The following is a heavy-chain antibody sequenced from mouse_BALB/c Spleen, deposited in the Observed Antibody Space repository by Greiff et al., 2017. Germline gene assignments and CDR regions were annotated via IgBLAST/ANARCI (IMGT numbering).Heavy chain of an antibody. J-gene: IGHJ4*01. CDR2: SRNKANDYTT. Sequence: EVNVVESGGGLVQPGGSLRLSCATSGFTFSDFYMEWVRQPPGKRLEWIAASRNKANDYTTEYSASVKGRFIVSRDTSQSILYLQMNALRAEDTAIYYCARDASYGYDEDYAMDYWGQGTSVTVSS. CDR1: GFTFSDFY. D-gene: IGHD2-2*01. V-gene: IGHV7-1*02. CDR3: ARDASYGYDEDYAMDY.